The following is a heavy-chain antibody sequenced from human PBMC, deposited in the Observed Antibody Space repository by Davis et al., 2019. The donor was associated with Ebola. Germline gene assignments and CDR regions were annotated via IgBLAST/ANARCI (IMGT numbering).Heavy chain of an antibody. CDR3: AREKVLYYDSSGYHDAFDI. J-gene: IGHJ3*02. CDR2: ISAYNGNT. D-gene: IGHD3-22*01. CDR1: GYTFTSYD. V-gene: IGHV1-18*01. Sequence: AASVKVSCKASGYTFTSYDINWVRQAPGQGLEWMGWISAYNGNTNYAQKLQGRVTMTTDTSTSTAYMELSSLRSEDTAVYYCAREKVLYYDSSGYHDAFDIWGQGTMVTVSS.